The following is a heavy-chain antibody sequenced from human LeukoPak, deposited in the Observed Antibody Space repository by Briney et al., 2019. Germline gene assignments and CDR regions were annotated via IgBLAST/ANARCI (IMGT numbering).Heavy chain of an antibody. CDR3: AREDASAFDI. CDR1: GFTFISYS. Sequence: GSLRLSCAASGFTFISYSMNWVRQAPGKGLEWVSYISSSGSTIYYADSVKGRFTISRDNAKNSLYLQMNSLRAEDTAVYYCAREDASAFDIWGQGTMVSVSS. CDR2: ISSSGSTI. J-gene: IGHJ3*02. V-gene: IGHV3-48*04.